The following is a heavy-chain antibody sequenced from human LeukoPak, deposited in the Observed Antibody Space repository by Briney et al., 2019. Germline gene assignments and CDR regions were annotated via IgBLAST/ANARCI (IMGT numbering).Heavy chain of an antibody. V-gene: IGHV4-38-2*02. J-gene: IGHJ5*02. Sequence: KPSETLSLTCAVSGYSISSGYHWGWIRQPPGKGLEWIGSIYHSGSTYYNPSLKSRVTISVDTSKNQFSLKLSSVTAADTAVYYCARDGAGYSSGWYVPWGQGTLVTVSS. CDR2: IYHSGST. CDR3: ARDGAGYSSGWYVP. D-gene: IGHD6-19*01. CDR1: GYSISSGYH.